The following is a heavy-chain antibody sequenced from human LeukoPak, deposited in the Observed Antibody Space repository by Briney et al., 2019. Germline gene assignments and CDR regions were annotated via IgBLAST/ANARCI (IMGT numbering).Heavy chain of an antibody. CDR1: GYTFTGYY. CDR3: ARDMYSSSWFDY. J-gene: IGHJ4*02. Sequence: ASVKVSCKASGYTFTGYYMHWVRQAPGQGLEWMGWINPNSGGTNNAQKFQGRVTMTRDTSISTAYMELSRLRSDDTAVYYCARDMYSSSWFDYWGQGTLVTVSS. V-gene: IGHV1-2*02. CDR2: INPNSGGT. D-gene: IGHD6-13*01.